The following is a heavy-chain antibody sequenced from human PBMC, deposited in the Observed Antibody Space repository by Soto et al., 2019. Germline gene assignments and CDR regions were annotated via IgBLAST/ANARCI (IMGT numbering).Heavy chain of an antibody. V-gene: IGHV4-59*01. D-gene: IGHD1-26*01. J-gene: IGHJ5*02. CDR2: IYCTGDT. CDR3: ARDPSGHPPLYRFDP. Sequence: SETLSLTCTVSGDSISTYYWHWIRLPPGKGLEWSGYIYCTGDTNYNPSLKSRVTISLDTSKNQFSLKLSSVTPADTAVYYCARDPSGHPPLYRFDPWGQGTLVTFSS. CDR1: GDSISTYY.